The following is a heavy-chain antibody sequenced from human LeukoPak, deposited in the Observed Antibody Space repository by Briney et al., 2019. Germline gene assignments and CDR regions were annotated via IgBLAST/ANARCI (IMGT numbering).Heavy chain of an antibody. J-gene: IGHJ4*02. D-gene: IGHD1-26*01. V-gene: IGHV3-66*01. CDR1: GFTVSSNY. CDR3: ARDDGSYPSGLDY. Sequence: GGSLRLSCAASGFTVSSNYMSWVRQAPGKGLEWVSVIYSGGSTYYADSVKGRFTISRDNSKNTLYLQMNSLRAEDTAVYYCARDDGSYPSGLDYWGQGTLVTVSS. CDR2: IYSGGST.